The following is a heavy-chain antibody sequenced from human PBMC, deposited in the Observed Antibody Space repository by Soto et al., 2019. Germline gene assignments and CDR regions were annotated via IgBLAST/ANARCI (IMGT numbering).Heavy chain of an antibody. CDR1: GVTAKDHA. V-gene: IGHV3-9*02. CDR2: IMWSSDRV. J-gene: IGHJ6*02. Sequence: EVQLVESGGGLVEPGTSLRLSCVGSGVTAKDHAMHWFRQAPGKGLEWVSGIMWSSDRVDYADSVKVRFTTSRDNAKNSLYLQMNSLRPEDSALYFCGKYLNEGGRDVWVQGTTVTVS. D-gene: IGHD1-1*01. CDR3: GKYLNEGGRDV.